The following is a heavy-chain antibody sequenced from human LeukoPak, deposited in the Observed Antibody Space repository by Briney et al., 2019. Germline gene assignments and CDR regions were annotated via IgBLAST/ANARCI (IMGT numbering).Heavy chain of an antibody. CDR1: GFTFSEYA. CDR3: ARGSSWYGSFDM. CDR2: ISGSSVYI. D-gene: IGHD3-10*01. Sequence: GGSLRLSCAASGFTFSEYAMHWVRQAPGKGLEWVASISGSSVYIYYVDSVKGRFSASRDNAKNSLYLQMNILRAEDTAVYYCARGSSWYGSFDMWGQGTMVTVSS. V-gene: IGHV3-21*01. J-gene: IGHJ3*02.